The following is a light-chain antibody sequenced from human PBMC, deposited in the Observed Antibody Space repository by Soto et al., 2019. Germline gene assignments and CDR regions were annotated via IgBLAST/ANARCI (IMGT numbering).Light chain of an antibody. V-gene: IGKV3-20*01. CDR2: GAS. Sequence: EIVLTQSPGTLSLSPGGRATLSCRASQSVSNSFLAWYQQAPGQAPRLLIYGASSRATGIPDRFSGSGSGTDFTLTISRLEPEDFAVYYCQQYSNWPPITFGQGTRLEIK. J-gene: IGKJ5*01. CDR1: QSVSNSF. CDR3: QQYSNWPPIT.